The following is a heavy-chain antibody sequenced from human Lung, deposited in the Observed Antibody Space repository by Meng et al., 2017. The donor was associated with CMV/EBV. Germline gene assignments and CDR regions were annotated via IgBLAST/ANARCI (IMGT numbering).Heavy chain of an antibody. CDR2: INPSGGST. D-gene: IGHD2-2*01. V-gene: IGHV1-46*01. CDR1: GYTFTSYY. Sequence: ASVKVSCKASGYTFTSYYMHWVRQAPGQGLEWMGIINPSGGSTSYAQKFQGRVTMTRDTSTSTVYMELSSLRSEDTAVYYCSTSCSQWGYYYYYGMDVWGQGTTVTVS. J-gene: IGHJ6*02. CDR3: STSCSQWGYYYYYGMDV.